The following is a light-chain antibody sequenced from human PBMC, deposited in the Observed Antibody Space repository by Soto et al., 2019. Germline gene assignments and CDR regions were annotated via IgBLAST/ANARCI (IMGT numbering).Light chain of an antibody. CDR1: QDISNY. CDR2: DVS. V-gene: IGKV1-33*01. CDR3: QQFDNLPLT. J-gene: IGKJ4*01. Sequence: DIQMTQSPSSLSASVGDRVTITCQASQDISNYLNWYRQKPGKAPKILIYDVSVLEAGVPSRFSGGGSGTHFTLTISSLQAEDAATYYCQQFDNLPLTFAGGTKVEIK.